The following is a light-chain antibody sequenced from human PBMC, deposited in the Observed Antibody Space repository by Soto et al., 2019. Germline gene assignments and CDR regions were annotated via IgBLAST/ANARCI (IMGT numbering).Light chain of an antibody. Sequence: EIVLTQSSATLSLSPGERATLSCRASQSVSSYFAWYQQKPGQAPRLLIYDASNRATGIPARFSGSGSGTDFTLTISSLQPEDFAIYYCQQRSNSPRTFGEGTKVEIK. V-gene: IGKV3-11*01. CDR1: QSVSSY. J-gene: IGKJ4*01. CDR2: DAS. CDR3: QQRSNSPRT.